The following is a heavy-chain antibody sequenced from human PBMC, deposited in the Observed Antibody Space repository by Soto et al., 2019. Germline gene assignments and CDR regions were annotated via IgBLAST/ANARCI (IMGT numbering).Heavy chain of an antibody. CDR3: ARQHYYDSSGYYTWN. Sequence: SETLSLTCSVSGGSIRNNIYYWGWIRQPPGKGLEWIATVHYSGSTYYTPSLKSRVTISADTSNNQFSLRLNSVTAADTAVYYCARQHYYDSSGYYTWNWGQGTLVTVSS. CDR2: VHYSGST. CDR1: GGSIRNNIYY. D-gene: IGHD3-22*01. V-gene: IGHV4-39*01. J-gene: IGHJ4*02.